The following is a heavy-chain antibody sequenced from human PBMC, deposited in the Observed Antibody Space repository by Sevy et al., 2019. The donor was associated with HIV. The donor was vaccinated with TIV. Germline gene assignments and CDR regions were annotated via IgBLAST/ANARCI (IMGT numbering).Heavy chain of an antibody. CDR2: INPNSGST. CDR3: ARVFPYCSGGSCYSPYDAFDI. D-gene: IGHD2-15*01. CDR1: GYTFTGHY. Sequence: ASVKVSCKASGYTFTGHYMHWVRQAPGQGLEWMGWINPNSGSTDYAQKFQGRVTLTRDTSISTAYLELRRLTSVDTAVYYCARVFPYCSGGSCYSPYDAFDIWGQGTMVTVSS. V-gene: IGHV1-2*02. J-gene: IGHJ3*02.